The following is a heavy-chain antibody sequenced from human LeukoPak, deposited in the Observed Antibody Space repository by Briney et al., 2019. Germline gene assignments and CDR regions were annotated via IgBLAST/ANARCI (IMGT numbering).Heavy chain of an antibody. CDR1: GFTFSDYY. V-gene: IGHV3-11*04. Sequence: GGSLRLSCAASGFTFSDYYMSWIRQAPGKGLEWVSYISSSGSTIYYADSVKGRFAISRDNAKNTLYLQMNSLRAEDTAVYYCARAGPPHYYFDYWGQGTLVTVSS. CDR2: ISSSGSTI. J-gene: IGHJ4*02. CDR3: ARAGPPHYYFDY.